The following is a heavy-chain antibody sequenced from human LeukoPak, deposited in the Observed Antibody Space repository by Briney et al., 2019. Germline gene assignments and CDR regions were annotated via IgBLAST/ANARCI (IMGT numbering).Heavy chain of an antibody. Sequence: ASVKVSCKASGYTFTSYDINWVRQATGQGLEWMGWMNPNSGNTGYAQKFQGRVTITRNTSISTAYMELSSLRSEDTAVYYCARGVTMVRGVIMLYWGQGTLVTVSS. CDR1: GYTFTSYD. J-gene: IGHJ4*02. CDR2: MNPNSGNT. V-gene: IGHV1-8*03. D-gene: IGHD3-10*01. CDR3: ARGVTMVRGVIMLY.